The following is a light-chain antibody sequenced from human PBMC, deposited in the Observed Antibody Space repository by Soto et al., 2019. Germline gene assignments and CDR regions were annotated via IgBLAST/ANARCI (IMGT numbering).Light chain of an antibody. J-gene: IGLJ3*02. CDR3: QVWASGSDHWV. Sequence: SYELTQPPSVSVAPGKTARITCGRNNIGSKSVHWYQQKPGQAPVLVIYYDSDRPSGIPERFSGSNSGNTATLTISRVEAGDEADYYCQVWASGSDHWVFGGGTKVTVL. CDR1: NIGSKS. CDR2: YDS. V-gene: IGLV3-21*04.